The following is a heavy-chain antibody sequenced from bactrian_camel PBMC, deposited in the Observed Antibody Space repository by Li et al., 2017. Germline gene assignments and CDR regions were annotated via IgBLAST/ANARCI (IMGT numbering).Heavy chain of an antibody. V-gene: IGHV3S53*01. Sequence: HVQLVESGGGLVQPGGSLRLSCTGPGLSSNNCGVDWFRQAAGKQREWVSSRTTEGATSYADSVQGRFTISKDRAEDTATYYCAKGRPRLGLVAADLDRGQGTQVTVS. CDR1: GLSSNNCG. CDR2: RTTEGAT. J-gene: IGHJ4*01. D-gene: IGHD7*01. CDR3: LD.